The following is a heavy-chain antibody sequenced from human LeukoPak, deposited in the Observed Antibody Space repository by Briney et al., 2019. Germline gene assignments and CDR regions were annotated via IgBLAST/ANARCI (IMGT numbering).Heavy chain of an antibody. Sequence: ASVKVSCKASGGTFSSYAISWVRQAPGQGLEWMGGIIPIFGTANYAQKFQGRVTITADESTSTAYMELSSLRSEDTAVYYCARGEYSYGYIYYCYGMDAWGQGTTVTVSS. D-gene: IGHD5-18*01. CDR2: IIPIFGTA. V-gene: IGHV1-69*13. CDR3: ARGEYSYGYIYYCYGMDA. J-gene: IGHJ6*02. CDR1: GGTFSSYA.